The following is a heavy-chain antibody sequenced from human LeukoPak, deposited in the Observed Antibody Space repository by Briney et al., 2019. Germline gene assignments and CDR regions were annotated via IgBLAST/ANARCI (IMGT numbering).Heavy chain of an antibody. CDR1: GYTFTSYG. Sequence: ASVKVSCKASGYTFTSYGIIWVRQAPGQGLEWMGWISAYNGNTNYAQKLQGRVTMNTDTSTSTAYMELRSLRSDDTAVYYCARDVGGGYCSGGSCYPGANWFDPWGQGTLVTVSS. CDR3: ARDVGGGYCSGGSCYPGANWFDP. CDR2: ISAYNGNT. J-gene: IGHJ5*02. D-gene: IGHD2-15*01. V-gene: IGHV1-18*04.